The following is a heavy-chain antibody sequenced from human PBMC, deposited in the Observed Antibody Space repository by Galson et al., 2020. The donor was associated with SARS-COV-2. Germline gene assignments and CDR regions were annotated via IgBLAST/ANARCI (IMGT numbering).Heavy chain of an antibody. D-gene: IGHD1-26*01. Sequence: TGGSLRLSCAASRFSFRSYAMSWVRQAPGKGLEWVSGISGNGGSTYYADSVKGRFTISRDNSKNTLYLQMNSLRAEDTAVYYCAKPEWELLDYFDCWGQGTLVTVSS. V-gene: IGHV3-23*01. CDR2: ISGNGGST. J-gene: IGHJ4*02. CDR1: RFSFRSYA. CDR3: AKPEWELLDYFDC.